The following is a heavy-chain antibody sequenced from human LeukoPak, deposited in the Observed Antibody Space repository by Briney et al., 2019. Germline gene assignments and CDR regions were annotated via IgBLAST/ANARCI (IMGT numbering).Heavy chain of an antibody. CDR1: GFAVSSNY. Sequence: PGGSLRLSCAASGFAVSSNYMSWVRQAPGEGLEWVSVIYSGGSTYYADSVKGRSTISRDNSKNTLYLQMNSLRAEDTAVYYCARLHHYYYYGMDVWGQGTTVTVSS. CDR2: IYSGGST. V-gene: IGHV3-53*01. J-gene: IGHJ6*02. CDR3: ARLHHYYYYGMDV.